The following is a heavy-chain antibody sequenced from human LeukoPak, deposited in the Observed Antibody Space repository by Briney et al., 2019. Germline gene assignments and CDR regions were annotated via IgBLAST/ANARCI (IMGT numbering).Heavy chain of an antibody. CDR1: GYTFTSYG. V-gene: IGHV1-18*01. Sequence: ASVKVSCKASGYTFTSYGISWVRQAPGQGLEWMAWISAYNGNTNYAQKLQGRVTMTTDTSTSTAYMELRSLRSDDTAVYYCARLAVAGNWGYYFDYWGQGTLVTVSS. CDR3: ARLAVAGNWGYYFDY. D-gene: IGHD6-19*01. CDR2: ISAYNGNT. J-gene: IGHJ4*02.